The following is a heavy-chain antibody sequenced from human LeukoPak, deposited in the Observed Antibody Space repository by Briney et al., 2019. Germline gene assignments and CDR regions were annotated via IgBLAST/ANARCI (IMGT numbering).Heavy chain of an antibody. V-gene: IGHV3-48*04. CDR1: GFTFSSYS. J-gene: IGHJ5*02. Sequence: GGSLRLSCAASGFTFSSYSMNWVRQAPGKGLEWVSYISSSSTIYYADSVKGRFTISRDNAKNSLYLQMNSLRAEDTAVYYCARSTTVTVNWFDPWGQGTLVTVSS. CDR2: ISSSSTI. CDR3: ARSTTVTVNWFDP. D-gene: IGHD4-17*01.